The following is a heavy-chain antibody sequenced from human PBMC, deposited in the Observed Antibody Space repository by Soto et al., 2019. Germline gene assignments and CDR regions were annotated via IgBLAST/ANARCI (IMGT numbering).Heavy chain of an antibody. CDR1: GGSISIYY. D-gene: IGHD6-13*01. J-gene: IGHJ4*02. Sequence: SETLSLTCTVSGGSISIYYWSWIRQPPGKGLEWIGYIYYSGSTNYNPSLKSRVTISVDTSKNQFSLKLSSVTAADTAVYYCARSGRLRYSSSWYIDYWGQGTLVTVSS. V-gene: IGHV4-59*01. CDR3: ARSGRLRYSSSWYIDY. CDR2: IYYSGST.